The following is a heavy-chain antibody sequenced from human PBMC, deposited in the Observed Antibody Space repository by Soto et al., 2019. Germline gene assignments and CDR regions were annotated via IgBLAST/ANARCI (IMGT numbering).Heavy chain of an antibody. V-gene: IGHV4-34*01. Sequence: QVQLQQWGAGLLKPSETLSLTCAVYGGSFSGYYWSWIRQPPGKGLEWIGEIKHSGSTNYNPSLKSRVTISVDTSKNQFSLKLSSVTAADTAVYYCARGSKGYCSGGSCYSRAFDIWGQGTMVTVSS. CDR1: GGSFSGYY. CDR2: IKHSGST. CDR3: ARGSKGYCSGGSCYSRAFDI. D-gene: IGHD2-15*01. J-gene: IGHJ3*02.